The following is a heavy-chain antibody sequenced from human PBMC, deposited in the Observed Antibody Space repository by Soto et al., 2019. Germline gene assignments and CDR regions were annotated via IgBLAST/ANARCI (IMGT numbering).Heavy chain of an antibody. CDR3: AKDQGSSGYGPLDC. Sequence: GGSLRLSCAASGFTFSSYGMHWVRQAPGKGLEWVAVISYDGSNKYYADSVKGRFTISRDNSKNTLYLQMNSLRAEDTAVYYCAKDQGSSGYGPLDCWGQGTLVTVSS. V-gene: IGHV3-30*18. D-gene: IGHD3-22*01. CDR1: GFTFSSYG. J-gene: IGHJ4*02. CDR2: ISYDGSNK.